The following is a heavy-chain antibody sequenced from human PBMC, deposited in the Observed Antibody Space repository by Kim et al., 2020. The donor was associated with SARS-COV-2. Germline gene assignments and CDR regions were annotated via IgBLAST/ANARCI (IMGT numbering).Heavy chain of an antibody. Sequence: ASVKVSCKASGYTFTSYDINWVRQATGQGLEWMGWMNPNSGNTGYAQKFQGRVTMTRNTSISTAYMELSSLRSEDTAVYYCARGRGPGTTVTPDLDYWGQGTLVTVSS. CDR3: ARGRGPGTTVTPDLDY. V-gene: IGHV1-8*01. CDR1: GYTFTSYD. CDR2: MNPNSGNT. J-gene: IGHJ4*02. D-gene: IGHD4-17*01.